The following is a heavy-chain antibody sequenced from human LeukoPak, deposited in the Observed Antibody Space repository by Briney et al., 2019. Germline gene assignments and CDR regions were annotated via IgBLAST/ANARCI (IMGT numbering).Heavy chain of an antibody. J-gene: IGHJ4*02. D-gene: IGHD3-3*01. CDR1: GGSISSYY. CDR3: ARQSHAKYYDFWSGYRGYFDY. CDR2: IYYSGST. Sequence: SETLSLTCTVSGGSISSYYWSWIRQPPGKGLEWIGHIYYSGSTNYNPSLKSRVTISVDTSKNQFSLKLSSVTAADTAVYYCARQSHAKYYDFWSGYRGYFDYWGQGTLVTVSS. V-gene: IGHV4-59*01.